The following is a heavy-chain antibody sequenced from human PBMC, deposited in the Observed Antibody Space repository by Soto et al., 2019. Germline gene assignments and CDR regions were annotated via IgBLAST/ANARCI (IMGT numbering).Heavy chain of an antibody. V-gene: IGHV1-18*01. CDR1: GYTFTSYG. J-gene: IGHJ3*02. Sequence: ASVKVSCKASGYTFTSYGISWVRQAPGQGLEWMGWISAYNGNTNYAQKLQGRVTMTTDTSTSTAYMELRSLRSDDTAVYYCARDPGPIKVATPDAFDIWGQGTMVTVSS. D-gene: IGHD5-12*01. CDR3: ARDPGPIKVATPDAFDI. CDR2: ISAYNGNT.